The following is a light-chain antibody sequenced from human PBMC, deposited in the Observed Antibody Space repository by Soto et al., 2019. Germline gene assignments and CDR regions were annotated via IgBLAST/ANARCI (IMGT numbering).Light chain of an antibody. J-gene: IGKJ2*01. CDR3: QQYNRYPYT. V-gene: IGKV1-5*03. CDR2: KAS. Sequence: DIQMTQSPSTLSASVGDRVTITCRASQPISSWLAWYQQKPGKAPDLLIYKASTLQSGVPSRFSGGGSGTDFALTISVLQPDDFATYHCQQYNRYPYTFAQGPKLEIK. CDR1: QPISSW.